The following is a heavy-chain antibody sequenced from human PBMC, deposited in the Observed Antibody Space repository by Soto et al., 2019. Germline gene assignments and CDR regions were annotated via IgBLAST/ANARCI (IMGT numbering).Heavy chain of an antibody. CDR3: ARTTVTRVADY. CDR1: GGSISSSDYS. CDR2: IYHSGST. V-gene: IGHV4-30-2*01. Sequence: QLQLQESGSGLLEPSQTLSLSCGVSGGSISSSDYSWSWIRQPPGKGLEWIGYIYHSGSTYYNPSLKSRVTISVDRSKNQFSLKLSSVTAADTAVYYCARTTVTRVADYWGQGTLVTVSS. D-gene: IGHD4-17*01. J-gene: IGHJ4*02.